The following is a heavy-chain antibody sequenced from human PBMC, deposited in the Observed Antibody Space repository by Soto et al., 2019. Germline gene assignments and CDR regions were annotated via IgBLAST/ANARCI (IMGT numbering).Heavy chain of an antibody. J-gene: IGHJ5*02. CDR1: GYTFFTYD. V-gene: IGHV1-18*01. D-gene: IGHD5-12*01. CDR2: ISTYSGDT. CDR3: ARHHGPTTSENWFDP. Sequence: QVHLVQSGVEVKTPGASVKVSCQASGYTFFTYDISWVRQAPGQGLEWMGWISTYSGDTKYAQKFQGRVSLTTGTSTTTAYLELRSPRSDDTVVYYCARHHGPTTSENWFDPWGQGTLVTVSS.